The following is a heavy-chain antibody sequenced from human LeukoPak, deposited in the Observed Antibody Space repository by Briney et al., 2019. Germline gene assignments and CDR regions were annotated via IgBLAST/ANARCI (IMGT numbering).Heavy chain of an antibody. CDR3: AREGVYGSSWN. CDR2: IWYDGSNK. Sequence: GGSLRLSCAASGFTFSSYGMHWVRQAPGKGLEWVAVIWYDGSNKYYADSVKGRFTISRDNSKNTLYLQMNSLRAEDTAVYYCAREGVYGSSWNWGQGTLVTVSS. CDR1: GFTFSSYG. D-gene: IGHD6-13*01. J-gene: IGHJ4*02. V-gene: IGHV3-33*01.